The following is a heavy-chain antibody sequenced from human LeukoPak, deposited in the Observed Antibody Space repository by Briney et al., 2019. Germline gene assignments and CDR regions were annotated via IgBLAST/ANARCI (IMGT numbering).Heavy chain of an antibody. CDR2: LSHSGSS. Sequence: PSETLSLTCTVSGYSISSGYYWDWIRQPPGKGLEWIGTLSHSGSSYYNPSLKSRVTISVDTSKNQFSLNLSSVTAADTAVYYCARAGSGSSGYYYVHDAFDIWGQGTMVTVSS. J-gene: IGHJ3*02. CDR1: GYSISSGYY. D-gene: IGHD3-22*01. V-gene: IGHV4-38-2*02. CDR3: ARAGSGSSGYYYVHDAFDI.